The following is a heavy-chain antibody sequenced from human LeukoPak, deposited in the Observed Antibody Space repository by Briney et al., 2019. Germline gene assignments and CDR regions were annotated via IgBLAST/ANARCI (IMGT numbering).Heavy chain of an antibody. D-gene: IGHD1-14*01. CDR2: INHSGST. CDR3: ARTGRGYYYYYMDV. Sequence: SETLSLTCTVSGGSISSYYWSWIRQPPGKGLEWIGEINHSGSTNYNPSLKSRVTISVDTSKNQFSLKLSSVTAADTAVYYCARTGRGYYYYYMDVWGKGTTVTVSS. J-gene: IGHJ6*03. CDR1: GGSISSYY. V-gene: IGHV4-34*01.